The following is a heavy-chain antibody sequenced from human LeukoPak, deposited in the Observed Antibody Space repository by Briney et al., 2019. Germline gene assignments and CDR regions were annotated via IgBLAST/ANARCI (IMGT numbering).Heavy chain of an antibody. V-gene: IGHV3-66*02. Sequence: GGSLRLSCAASGFTVSSNYMSWVRQAPGKGLEWVSVIYSGGSTYYADSVKGRFTISRDNSKNTLYLQINSLRAEDTAVYYCAREDDYGGNFDYWGQGTLVTVSS. D-gene: IGHD4-23*01. CDR2: IYSGGST. CDR3: AREDDYGGNFDY. J-gene: IGHJ4*02. CDR1: GFTVSSNY.